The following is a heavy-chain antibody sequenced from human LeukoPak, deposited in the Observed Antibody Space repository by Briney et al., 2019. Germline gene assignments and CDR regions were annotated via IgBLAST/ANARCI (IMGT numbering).Heavy chain of an antibody. V-gene: IGHV3-30*02. CDR3: AREADDGVYYFDY. CDR1: GFTFSSYG. J-gene: IGHJ4*02. Sequence: PGGSLRLSCAASGFTFSSYGMHWVRQAPGKGLEWVAFIRYDRSNKYYADSVKGRFTISRDNSKNTLYLQMNSLRAEDTAVYYCAREADDGVYYFDYWGQGTLVTVSS. CDR2: IRYDRSNK. D-gene: IGHD3-16*01.